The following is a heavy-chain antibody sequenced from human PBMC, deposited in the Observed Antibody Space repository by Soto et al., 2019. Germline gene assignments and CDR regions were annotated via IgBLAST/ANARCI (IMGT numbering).Heavy chain of an antibody. CDR2: IFWDDDK. Sequence: QITLRESGPTLVKPTQTLTLTCSFSGFSLNTSGVGVAWIRQPPGKALEWLALIFWDDDKRYSPSLKSRLTIPKYTSKTQVDLTMNNMDPVDTGPYYGAHTPISAPGINWFDPWRQGTLVTVSS. J-gene: IGHJ5*02. CDR1: GFSLNTSGVG. CDR3: AHTPISAPGINWFDP. D-gene: IGHD6-13*01. V-gene: IGHV2-5*02.